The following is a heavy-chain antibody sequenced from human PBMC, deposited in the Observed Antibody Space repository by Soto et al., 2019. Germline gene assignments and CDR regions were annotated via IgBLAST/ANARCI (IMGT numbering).Heavy chain of an antibody. D-gene: IGHD3-10*01. CDR2: IRGSDDGT. CDR3: AKALRFGDSYYFDY. V-gene: IGHV3-23*01. J-gene: IGHJ4*02. CDR1: GFTFSDYA. Sequence: PGGSLRLSCAASGFTFSDYAMTWVRQAQGKGLEWVSTIRGSDDGTYYTDSVKGRFTISRDNSKNTLYLQMNSLRAEDTAVYYCAKALRFGDSYYFDYWGQGTLVTVSS.